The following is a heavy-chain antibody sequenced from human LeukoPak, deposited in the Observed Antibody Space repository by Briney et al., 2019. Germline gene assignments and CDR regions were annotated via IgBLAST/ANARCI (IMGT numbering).Heavy chain of an antibody. Sequence: ASVKVSCKASGYTFIGYYMRWVRQAPGQGLEWMGRINPNSGGTDYAQKFQGRVTMTRDSSISIAYLEFSSLRSDDTAVYYCARDWSMTTLDYWGQGTLVTVSS. CDR3: ARDWSMTTLDY. V-gene: IGHV1-2*06. D-gene: IGHD4-17*01. CDR2: INPNSGGT. CDR1: GYTFIGYY. J-gene: IGHJ4*02.